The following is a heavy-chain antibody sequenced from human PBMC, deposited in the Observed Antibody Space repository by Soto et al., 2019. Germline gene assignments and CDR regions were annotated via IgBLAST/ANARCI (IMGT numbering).Heavy chain of an antibody. V-gene: IGHV3-33*01. CDR3: ARDREYYDSSGLDY. CDR2: IWYDGSNK. CDR1: GFTFSSYG. Sequence: LRLSCAASGFTFSSYGMHWVRQAPGKGLEWVAVIWYDGSNKYYADSVKGRFTISRDNSKNTLYLQMNSLRAEDTAVYYCARDREYYDSSGLDYWGQGTLVTVSS. D-gene: IGHD3-22*01. J-gene: IGHJ4*02.